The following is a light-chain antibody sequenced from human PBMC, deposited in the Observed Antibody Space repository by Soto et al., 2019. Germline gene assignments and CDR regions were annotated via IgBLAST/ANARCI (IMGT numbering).Light chain of an antibody. V-gene: IGKV1D-16*01. CDR3: QQYNSYPRS. CDR1: QGISSW. CDR2: AAS. J-gene: IGKJ4*01. Sequence: DIQLTPFPSSVASSVGDRVTITCRASQGISSWLAWYQQKPGKAPKLLIYAASSLQSGVPSRFSGSGSGTDFTLTISSLQPEDFGTYYCQQYNSYPRSFGGGTEVENK.